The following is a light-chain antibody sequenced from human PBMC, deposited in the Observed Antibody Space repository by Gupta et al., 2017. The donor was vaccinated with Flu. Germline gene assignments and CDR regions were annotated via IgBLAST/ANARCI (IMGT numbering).Light chain of an antibody. V-gene: IGKV1-9*01. CDR3: QQLSSYPYT. CDR2: AAS. Sequence: PSFLSASVGSCVTPPCRGSQGISSFLAWYQQKPGKAPKLLIYAASTLQSGVPSRFSGSGSGTXFTLTIXSLKPEDFAVYYCQQLSSYPYTFGXGTKLEIK. J-gene: IGKJ2*01. CDR1: QGISSF.